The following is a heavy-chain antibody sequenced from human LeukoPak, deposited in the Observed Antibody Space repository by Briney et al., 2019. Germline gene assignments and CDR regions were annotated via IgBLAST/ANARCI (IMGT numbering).Heavy chain of an antibody. CDR2: ISAYNSNT. Sequence: ASVKVSCKASGYTFTSYGISWVRQAPGQGLEWMGWISAYNSNTNYAQKLQGRVTMTTDTSTSTAYMELRSLRSDDTAVYYCARDGRLAAAGKGGFDYWGQGTLVTVSS. J-gene: IGHJ4*02. D-gene: IGHD6-13*01. V-gene: IGHV1-18*01. CDR3: ARDGRLAAAGKGGFDY. CDR1: GYTFTSYG.